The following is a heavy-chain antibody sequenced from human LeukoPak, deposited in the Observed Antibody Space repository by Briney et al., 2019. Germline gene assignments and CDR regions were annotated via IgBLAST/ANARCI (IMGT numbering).Heavy chain of an antibody. CDR3: AKDSSSWYHY. CDR1: GFPFDDYG. J-gene: IGHJ4*02. D-gene: IGHD6-13*01. V-gene: IGHV3-43*02. CDR2: ISGDGGST. Sequence: GGSLRLSCAASGFPFDDYGMHWVRQAPGKGLEWVSLISGDGGSTYYAASVKGRFTISRDNSKNSLYLQMNSLRTEDTAFYYCAKDSSSWYHYWGQGTLVTVSS.